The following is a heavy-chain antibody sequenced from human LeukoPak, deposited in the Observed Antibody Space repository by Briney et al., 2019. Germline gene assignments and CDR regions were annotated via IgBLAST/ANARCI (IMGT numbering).Heavy chain of an antibody. CDR3: ARDSEGPSDY. CDR1: GFTFGSYA. J-gene: IGHJ4*02. Sequence: PGGSLRLSCAASGFTFGSYAMSWVRQAPGKGLEWVSAISNNGGYTYYADSVKGRFTISRDNAKNTLYLLMNSLRAEDTGVYYCARDSEGPSDYWGQGTLVTVSS. V-gene: IGHV3-23*01. CDR2: ISNNGGYT.